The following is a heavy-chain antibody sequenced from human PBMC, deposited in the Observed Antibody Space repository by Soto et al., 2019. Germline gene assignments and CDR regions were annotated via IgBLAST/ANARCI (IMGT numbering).Heavy chain of an antibody. D-gene: IGHD3-22*01. J-gene: IGHJ3*02. CDR3: ARQTTYYYDSSGYYGAFDI. CDR2: IYPGDSDT. CDR1: GYSFTTSL. V-gene: IGHV5-51*01. Sequence: PGESLKISCQGAGYSFTTSLIGWVRQMPGKGLEWMGIIYPGDSDTRYSPSFQGQVTISDDKSISTAYLQWSRLKASDTAMYFCARQTTYYYDSSGYYGAFDIWGQGTMVTVSS.